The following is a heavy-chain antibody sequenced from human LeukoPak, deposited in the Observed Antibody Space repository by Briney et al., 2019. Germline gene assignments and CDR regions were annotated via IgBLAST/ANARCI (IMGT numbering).Heavy chain of an antibody. D-gene: IGHD3-16*01. CDR2: IHLSGST. V-gene: IGHV4-59*11. Sequence: SETLSLTCTVSGGSIGFHYWSRNRQPPGKGLEWIGYIHLSGSTYYDPSLRSRVTISGDTSKNQFSLRLNSVTAADTAVYYCARGGVWYFDLWGRGTLVTVSS. CDR1: GGSIGFHY. CDR3: ARGGVWYFDL. J-gene: IGHJ2*01.